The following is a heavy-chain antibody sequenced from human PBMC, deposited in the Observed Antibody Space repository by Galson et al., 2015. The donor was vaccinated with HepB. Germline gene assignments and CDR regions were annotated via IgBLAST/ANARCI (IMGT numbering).Heavy chain of an antibody. D-gene: IGHD4-11*01. Sequence: SLRLSCAASGFTFSSYAMSWARQAPGKGLEWVSAISDTGGSTFYADSVKGRFTISRDNSKNTLSLQINTLRADDTAVYYRAKPLYSQYYYYGMDVWGPGTTVTVSS. CDR3: AKPLYSQYYYYGMDV. CDR2: ISDTGGST. V-gene: IGHV3-23*01. J-gene: IGHJ6*02. CDR1: GFTFSSYA.